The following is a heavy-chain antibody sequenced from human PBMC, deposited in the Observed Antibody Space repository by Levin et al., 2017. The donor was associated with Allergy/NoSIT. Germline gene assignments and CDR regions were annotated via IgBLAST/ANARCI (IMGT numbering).Heavy chain of an antibody. CDR1: GFTFSSHW. J-gene: IGHJ5*02. CDR2: INSDGSDT. CDR3: ARVGDCTGGVCPNWFGP. D-gene: IGHD2-8*02. V-gene: IGHV3-74*01. Sequence: GESLKISCAASGFTFSSHWMHWVRQAPGKGLVWVSRINSDGSDTRYADSVKGRFTISRDNAKNTLYLQMNSLRAEDTAVYYCARVGDCTGGVCPNWFGPWGQGTLVIVSS.